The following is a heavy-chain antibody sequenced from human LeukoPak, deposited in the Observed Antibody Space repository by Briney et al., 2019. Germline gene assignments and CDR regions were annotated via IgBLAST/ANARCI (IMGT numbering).Heavy chain of an antibody. CDR1: GYTFTGYY. Sequence: ASVKVSCKASGYTFTGYYMHWVRQAPGQGLEWMGWINPNSGGTNYAQKFQGRVTMTRDTSISTAYMELSRLRSDDTAVYYCARGLVRYCSGGSCYPPGYRGQGTLVTVSS. CDR3: ARGLVRYCSGGSCYPPGY. J-gene: IGHJ4*02. V-gene: IGHV1-2*02. CDR2: INPNSGGT. D-gene: IGHD2-15*01.